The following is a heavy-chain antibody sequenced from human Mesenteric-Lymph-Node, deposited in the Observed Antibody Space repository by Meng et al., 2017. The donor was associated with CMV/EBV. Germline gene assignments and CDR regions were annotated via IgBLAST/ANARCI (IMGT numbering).Heavy chain of an antibody. Sequence: LSCGVYGGSIICYFWSWIRQPPGKGLEWIGEISHAGPTNYTPSLKSRVSLSLDMSKNQFSLNLSSVTAADTAVYYCARVSSVSSSSLWGQGTLVTVSS. V-gene: IGHV4-34*01. CDR2: ISHAGPT. J-gene: IGHJ4*02. CDR1: GGSIICYF. CDR3: ARVSSVSSSSL. D-gene: IGHD6-6*01.